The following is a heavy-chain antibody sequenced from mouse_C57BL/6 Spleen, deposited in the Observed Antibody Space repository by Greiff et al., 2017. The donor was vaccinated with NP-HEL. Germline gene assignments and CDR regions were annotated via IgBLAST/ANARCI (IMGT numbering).Heavy chain of an antibody. CDR2: IDPETGGT. D-gene: IGHD1-1*01. V-gene: IGHV1-15*01. J-gene: IGHJ3*01. Sequence: VQLQQSGAELVRPGASVTLSCKASGYTFTDYEMHWVKQTPVHGLEWIGAIDPETGGTAYHPKFKGKAILTADKSSSTTYMELRSLTSEYAAVYYWTRVYGSSPGFAYWGKGTLVTVSA. CDR1: GYTFTDYE. CDR3: TRVYGSSPGFAY.